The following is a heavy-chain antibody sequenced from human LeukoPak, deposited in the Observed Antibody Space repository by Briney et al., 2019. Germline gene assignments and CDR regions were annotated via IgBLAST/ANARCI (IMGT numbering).Heavy chain of an antibody. CDR2: IYTSGST. D-gene: IGHD3-22*01. Sequence: PSETLSLTCTVSGGSISSYYWSWIRQPAGKGLEWIGRIYTSGSTNYNPSLKSRVTISVDTSKNQFSLKLSSVTAADTAVYYCARGHNTYYYDSSGYLYSGSGAFDIWGQGTMVTVSS. V-gene: IGHV4-4*07. CDR3: ARGHNTYYYDSSGYLYSGSGAFDI. CDR1: GGSISSYY. J-gene: IGHJ3*02.